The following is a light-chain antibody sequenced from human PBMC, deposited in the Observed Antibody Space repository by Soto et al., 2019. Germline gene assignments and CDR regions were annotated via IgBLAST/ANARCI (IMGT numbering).Light chain of an antibody. CDR2: GNT. CDR1: SSNIGAGYV. J-gene: IGLJ1*01. CDR3: QSYDSTSVV. Sequence: QSVLTQPPSVSGAPGQRVTISCTGSSSNIGAGYVVHWYQQLPGTAPKLLIYGNTNRPSGVPDRFSGSKSGTSASLAITGLQAEDEADYYCQSYDSTSVVFGPGTKLTVL. V-gene: IGLV1-40*01.